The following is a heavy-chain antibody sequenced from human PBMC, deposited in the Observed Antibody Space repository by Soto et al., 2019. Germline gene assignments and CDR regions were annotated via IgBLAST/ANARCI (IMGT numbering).Heavy chain of an antibody. CDR3: ARLVDSSSTFDY. D-gene: IGHD6-6*01. CDR1: GGSISSYY. Sequence: SETLSLTCTVSGGSISSYYWSWIRQPPGKGLEWIGYIYYSGSTNYNPSLKSRVTISVDTSKNQFSLKLSSVTAADTAVYYCARLVDSSSTFDYWGQGTLGTVSA. J-gene: IGHJ4*02. CDR2: IYYSGST. V-gene: IGHV4-59*08.